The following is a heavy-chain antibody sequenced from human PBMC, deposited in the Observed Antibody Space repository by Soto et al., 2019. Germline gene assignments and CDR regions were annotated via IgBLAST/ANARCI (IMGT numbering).Heavy chain of an antibody. D-gene: IGHD6-19*01. CDR2: IYSGGST. V-gene: IGHV3-53*04. CDR1: GFTVSSNY. Sequence: EVQLVESGGGLVQPGGSLRLSCAASGFTVSSNYMSWVRQAPGKGLEWVSVIYSGGSTYYADSVKGRFTTSRHNSKNTLYLQMNSLRAEDTAVYYCARDSSGWYGPSGYYYYYGMDVWGQGTTVTVSS. J-gene: IGHJ6*02. CDR3: ARDSSGWYGPSGYYYYYGMDV.